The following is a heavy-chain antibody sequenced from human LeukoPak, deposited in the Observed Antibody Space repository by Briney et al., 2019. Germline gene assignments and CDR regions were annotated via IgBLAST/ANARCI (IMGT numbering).Heavy chain of an antibody. CDR2: INHSGST. CDR3: ARIGYSYGTDDAFDI. V-gene: IGHV4-34*01. CDR1: GGSFSGYY. D-gene: IGHD5-18*01. Sequence: PSETLSLTCAVHGGSFSGYYWSWIRQPPGKGLEWIGEINHSGSTNYNPSLKSRVTISVDTSKNQFSLKLSSVTAADTAVYYCARIGYSYGTDDAFDIWGQGTMVTVSS. J-gene: IGHJ3*02.